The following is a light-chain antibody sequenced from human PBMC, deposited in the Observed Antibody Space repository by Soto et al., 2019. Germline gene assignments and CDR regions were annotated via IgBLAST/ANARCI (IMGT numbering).Light chain of an antibody. Sequence: QYVLPQTPSVSGAPGQRVTISCTGSSSNIGAGYDVHWYQQLPGTAPKLLIYGNSNRPSGVPDRFSGSKSGTSASLAITGLQAEDEADYYCQSYDSSLSGVVFGGGTKLTVL. CDR1: SSNIGAGYD. CDR3: QSYDSSLSGVV. CDR2: GNS. V-gene: IGLV1-40*01. J-gene: IGLJ2*01.